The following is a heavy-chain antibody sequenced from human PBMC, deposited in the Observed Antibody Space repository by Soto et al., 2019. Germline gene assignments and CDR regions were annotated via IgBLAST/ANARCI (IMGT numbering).Heavy chain of an antibody. V-gene: IGHV1-3*01. CDR1: GYTFTSYA. CDR3: AREPGGGFGEC. CDR2: INAGNGNT. D-gene: IGHD3-10*01. Sequence: ASVKVSCKASGYTFTSYAMYWVRQAPGQGLEWMGWINAGNGNTKYSQKFQGRVTITRDTSASTAYMELSSLRSEDTAVYYCAREPGGGFGECWGEGILVTVA. J-gene: IGHJ1*01.